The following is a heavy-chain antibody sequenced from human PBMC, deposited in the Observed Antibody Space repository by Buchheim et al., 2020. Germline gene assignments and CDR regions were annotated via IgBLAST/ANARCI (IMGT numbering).Heavy chain of an antibody. CDR2: IYYSGST. J-gene: IGHJ5*02. D-gene: IGHD3-3*01. V-gene: IGHV4-59*01. Sequence: QVQLQESGPGLVKPSDTLSLTCTVSGGSISSYYWSWIRQPPGKGLEWIGYIYYSGSTNYNPSLKSRVTISVDTSKNQFSLKLSSVTAADTAVYYCARDSGVTIFGVVIKGGWFDPWGQGTL. CDR3: ARDSGVTIFGVVIKGGWFDP. CDR1: GGSISSYY.